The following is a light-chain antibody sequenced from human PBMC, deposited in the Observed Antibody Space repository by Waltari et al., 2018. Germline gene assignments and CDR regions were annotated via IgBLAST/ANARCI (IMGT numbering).Light chain of an antibody. V-gene: IGLV2-14*01. J-gene: IGLJ3*02. CDR1: SSDIGFYNY. CDR3: NSYTGYYTWV. Sequence: QSALTQPASVSGSLGQSLTISCTGTSSDIGFYNYVSWYQQPPGKAPKLIIYDVLKWPSGVSSRFSGSKSGNTASLTISGLQAEDEADYYCNSYTGYYTWVFGGGTKLTVL. CDR2: DVL.